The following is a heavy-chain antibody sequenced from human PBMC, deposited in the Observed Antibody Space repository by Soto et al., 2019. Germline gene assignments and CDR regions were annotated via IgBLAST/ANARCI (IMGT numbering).Heavy chain of an antibody. D-gene: IGHD2-21*01. CDR1: GFTFSSYA. J-gene: IGHJ4*02. CDR2: ISYDGSNK. CDR3: ARTHYVYPPRPGIIFPTYYFDY. V-gene: IGHV3-30-3*01. Sequence: QSGGSLRLSCAASGFTFSSYAMHWVRQAPGKGLEWVAVISYDGSNKYYADSVKGRFTISRDNSKNTLYLQMSSLRAEDTAVYYCARTHYVYPPRPGIIFPTYYFDYWGQGTLVTVSS.